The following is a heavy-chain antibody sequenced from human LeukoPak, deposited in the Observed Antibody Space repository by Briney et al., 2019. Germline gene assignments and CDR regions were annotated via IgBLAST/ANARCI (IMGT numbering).Heavy chain of an antibody. D-gene: IGHD6-19*01. Sequence: APVKVSCKASGGTFSSYAISWVRQAPGQGLEWMGGIIPIFGTANYAQKFQGRVTITADESTSTAYMELSSLRSEDTAVYYCARTPGIAVDYFDYWGQGTLVTVSS. J-gene: IGHJ4*02. CDR3: ARTPGIAVDYFDY. V-gene: IGHV1-69*13. CDR1: GGTFSSYA. CDR2: IIPIFGTA.